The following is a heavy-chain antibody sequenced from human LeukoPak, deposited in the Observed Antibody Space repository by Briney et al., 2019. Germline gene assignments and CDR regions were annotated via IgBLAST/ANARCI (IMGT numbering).Heavy chain of an antibody. J-gene: IGHJ6*02. D-gene: IGHD3-22*01. CDR1: GYSFTSYW. CDR2: IYPGDSDT. CDR3: ARLDYYDSSGYRYGMDV. Sequence: GESLKISCKGSGYSFTSYWIGWVRQMPGKGLEWMGIIYPGDSDTRYSPSFQGQVTISADKSISTAYLQWSSLKASDTAMYYSARLDYYDSSGYRYGMDVWGQGTTVTVSS. V-gene: IGHV5-51*01.